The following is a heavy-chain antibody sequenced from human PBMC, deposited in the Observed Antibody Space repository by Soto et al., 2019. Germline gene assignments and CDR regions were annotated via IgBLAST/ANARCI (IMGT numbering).Heavy chain of an antibody. CDR2: IHSSGRT. Sequence: SETLSLTCTVSGGSISSGGYYWSLIRQHPGKGLEWIGYIHSSGRTDYNTSLTSRATMSVDTSKNQFSLNLKSITAADTAVYYWVRGGVGIGNHFDSWGRGTLVTVSS. J-gene: IGHJ4*02. V-gene: IGHV4-31*03. CDR1: GGSISSGGYY. D-gene: IGHD1-26*01. CDR3: VRGGVGIGNHFDS.